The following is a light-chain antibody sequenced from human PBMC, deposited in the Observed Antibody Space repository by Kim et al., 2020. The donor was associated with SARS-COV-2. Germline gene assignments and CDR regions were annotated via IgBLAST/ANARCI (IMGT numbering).Light chain of an antibody. V-gene: IGKV3-15*01. CDR3: QQYNNWSALS. Sequence: SPGERATLSCRASQSVSINLAWYQQKPGQAPRLLIYDASTRATGIPARFSGSGSGTEFTLTISGLQSEDFAFYHCQQYNNWSALSFGGGTKVDIK. J-gene: IGKJ4*01. CDR2: DAS. CDR1: QSVSIN.